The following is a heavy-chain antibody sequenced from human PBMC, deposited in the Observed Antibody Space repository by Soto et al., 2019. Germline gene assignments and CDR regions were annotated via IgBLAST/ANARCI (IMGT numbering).Heavy chain of an antibody. D-gene: IGHD2-15*01. CDR3: EHLHGSGGSCHWFSYSGMDV. J-gene: IGHJ6*02. Sequence: QITLKESGPTLVKPTQTLTLTCTFSGFSLSTSGVGVAWIRQPPGKALEWLALIYWDDDKPYRPSLESRLTITKDTSNNQMVITMTNMDSVDTATYYCEHLHGSGGSCHWFSYSGMDVWGQGPTVTVSS. V-gene: IGHV2-5*02. CDR2: IYWDDDK. CDR1: GFSLSTSGVG.